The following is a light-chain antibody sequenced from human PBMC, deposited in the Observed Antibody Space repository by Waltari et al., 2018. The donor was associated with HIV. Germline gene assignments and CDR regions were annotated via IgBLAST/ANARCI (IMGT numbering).Light chain of an antibody. CDR3: QQYNNWPQT. Sequence: VMTQSPATLSVSPGERATLSCRASQSVSSNLAWYQQKPGQAPRLLIYGASTRATGIPARFSGSGSATEFTLTISSLQSEDFAVYYCQQYNNWPQTFGQGTKVEIK. J-gene: IGKJ1*01. CDR2: GAS. CDR1: QSVSSN. V-gene: IGKV3-15*01.